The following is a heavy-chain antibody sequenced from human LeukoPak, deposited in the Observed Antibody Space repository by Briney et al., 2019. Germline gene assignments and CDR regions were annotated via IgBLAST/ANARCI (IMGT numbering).Heavy chain of an antibody. CDR3: ARFDGEQQLGRFDP. D-gene: IGHD6-13*01. J-gene: IGHJ5*02. CDR1: GGTFSSYA. CDR2: IIPIFGTA. V-gene: IGHV1-69*05. Sequence: SVKVSCKASGGTFSSYAISWVRQAPGQGLEWMGGIIPIFGTANYAQKFQGRVTITTDESTSTAYMELSSLRSEDTAVYYCARFDGEQQLGRFDPWGQGTLVTVSS.